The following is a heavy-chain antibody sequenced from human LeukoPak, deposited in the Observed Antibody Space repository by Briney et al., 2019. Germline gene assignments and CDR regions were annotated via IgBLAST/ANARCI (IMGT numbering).Heavy chain of an antibody. Sequence: PSETLSLTCTVSGGSISSGSYYWSWIRQPAGKGLEWIGRIYTSGSTNYNPSLKSRVTISVDTSKNQFSLKLSSVTAADTAVYYCARADGSGSYSPWGQGTLVTVSS. V-gene: IGHV4-61*02. CDR2: IYTSGST. J-gene: IGHJ5*02. CDR1: GGSISSGSYY. CDR3: ARADGSGSYSP. D-gene: IGHD3-10*01.